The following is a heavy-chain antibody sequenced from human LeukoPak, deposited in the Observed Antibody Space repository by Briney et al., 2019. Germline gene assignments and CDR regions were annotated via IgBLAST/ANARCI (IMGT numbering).Heavy chain of an antibody. J-gene: IGHJ4*02. CDR3: TRGGPNDVLTGRSGYFDY. D-gene: IGHD3-9*01. CDR1: GFTFGDYP. CDR2: IRIKRYSGTT. V-gene: IGHV3-49*04. Sequence: GGFLRLSCIASGFTFGDYPMSWVRQAPGKWLEWVSFIRIKRYSGTTEYAASVKRRFTMSRDDSNSIAYLQMDSLTTDDTAVYYCTRGGPNDVLTGRSGYFDYWGQGTLVTVSS.